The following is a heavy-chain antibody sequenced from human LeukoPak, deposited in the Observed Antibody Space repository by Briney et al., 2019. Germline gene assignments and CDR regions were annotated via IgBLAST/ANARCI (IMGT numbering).Heavy chain of an antibody. V-gene: IGHV4-59*12. CDR2: IYYSEST. CDR1: GGSISSYY. J-gene: IGHJ5*02. D-gene: IGHD3-3*01. CDR3: ARVPTSVCGSRFWSGYQPTNWFDP. Sequence: SETLSLTCTVSGGSISSYYWSWIRQPPGKGLEWIGSIYYSESTYYNPSLKSRVTISVDTSKNQFSLKLSSVTAADTAVYYCARVPTSVCGSRFWSGYQPTNWFDPWGQGTLVTVSS.